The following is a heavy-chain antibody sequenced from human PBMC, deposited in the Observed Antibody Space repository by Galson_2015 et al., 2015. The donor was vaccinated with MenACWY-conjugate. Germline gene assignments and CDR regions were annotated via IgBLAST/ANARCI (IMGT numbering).Heavy chain of an antibody. J-gene: IGHJ4*02. V-gene: IGHV3-7*01. CDR1: GFTFYSYR. CDR2: INRNGGGT. CDR3: ARISHDGLDY. Sequence: SLRLSCAASGFTFYSYRMSWVRQAPGKGLEWVSNINRNGGGTYYACSVKGRFTISKDNAENPLYLQMNSLRAEDKAIYYCARISHDGLDYWGQGTLVTVSS. D-gene: IGHD1-1*01.